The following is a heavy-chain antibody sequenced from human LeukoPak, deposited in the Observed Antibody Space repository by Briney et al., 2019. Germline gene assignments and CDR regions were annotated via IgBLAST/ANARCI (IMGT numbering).Heavy chain of an antibody. J-gene: IGHJ3*02. D-gene: IGHD3-10*01. CDR1: GFTFSNYW. CDR3: AREFEGQEAGAYGSGSYDVFDI. CDR2: ITSDESST. Sequence: GGSQRLSCAASGFTFSNYWMHWVRRAPGKGLVWVSRITSDESSTSYADSVKGRFTISRDNAKNTLYLRMNSLRAEDTAVYYCAREFEGQEAGAYGSGSYDVFDIWGQGTMVTVSS. V-gene: IGHV3-74*01.